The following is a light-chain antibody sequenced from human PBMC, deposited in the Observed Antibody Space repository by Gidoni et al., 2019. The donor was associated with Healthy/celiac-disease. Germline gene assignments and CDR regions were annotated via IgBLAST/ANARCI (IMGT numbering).Light chain of an antibody. CDR3: QQRSNWPLT. CDR1: QSVSSY. CDR2: DAS. J-gene: IGKJ4*01. Sequence: EIVLTQSPATLSLSPGERATLSCRASQSVSSYLAWYQQKPGQAPRLLIYDASNRATGIPARFSGSGSGTDFTLTISSLEPEDFVVYYCQQRSNWPLTFXGXTKVEIK. V-gene: IGKV3-11*01.